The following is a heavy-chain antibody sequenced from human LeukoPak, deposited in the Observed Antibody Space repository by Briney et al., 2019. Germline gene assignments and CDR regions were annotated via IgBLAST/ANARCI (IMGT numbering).Heavy chain of an antibody. CDR1: GFAFNTYS. D-gene: IGHD2/OR15-2a*01. Sequence: PGESLRLSCAASGFAFNTYSMNWVRQAPGKGLEWVSFIFSSSTYIYYTDSVKGRFTISRDNARNSLYLQMDNLRAEDTGVYYCARDFYDGFALDYWGQGTLVTVSS. J-gene: IGHJ4*02. CDR2: IFSSSTYI. CDR3: ARDFYDGFALDY. V-gene: IGHV3-21*03.